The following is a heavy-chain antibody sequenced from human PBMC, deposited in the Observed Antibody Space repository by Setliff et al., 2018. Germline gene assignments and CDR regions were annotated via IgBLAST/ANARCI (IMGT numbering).Heavy chain of an antibody. CDR2: INPGNGDT. CDR1: GYTFTSYS. V-gene: IGHV1-3*01. D-gene: IGHD2-21*01. Sequence: SVKVSCKASGYTFTSYSIHWVRQVAGQRLEWMGWINPGNGDTKYSQRFQGRVTFTRDTAASTAYMELSSLRSEDTSVYFCARDRCGGDCADDYLDYWGQGTLVTVSS. J-gene: IGHJ4*02. CDR3: ARDRCGGDCADDYLDY.